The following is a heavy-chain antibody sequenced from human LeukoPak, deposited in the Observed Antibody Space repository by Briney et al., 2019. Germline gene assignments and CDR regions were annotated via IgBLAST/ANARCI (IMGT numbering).Heavy chain of an antibody. D-gene: IGHD3-10*01. CDR3: ARTYGSRHNWFDP. CDR2: IYYSGST. Sequence: PSETLSLTCTVSGGSISSGGYYWSWIRQHPGKGLEWIGYIYYSGSTYYSPSLKSRVTISVDTSKNQFSLKLSSVTAADTAVYYCARTYGSRHNWFDPWGQGTLVTVSS. CDR1: GGSISSGGYY. J-gene: IGHJ5*02. V-gene: IGHV4-31*03.